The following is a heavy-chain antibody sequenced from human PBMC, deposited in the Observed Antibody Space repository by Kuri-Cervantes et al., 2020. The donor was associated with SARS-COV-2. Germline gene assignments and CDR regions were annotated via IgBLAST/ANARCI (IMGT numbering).Heavy chain of an antibody. V-gene: IGHV4-39*01. D-gene: IGHD7-27*01. J-gene: IGHJ5*02. CDR1: GGSISSSSYY. CDR3: ARQNWGFDWFDP. Sequence: GSLRLSCTVSGGSISSSSYYWGWIRQPPGKGLEWIGSIYYSGSTYYNPSLKSRVTISVDTSKNQFSLKLSSVTAADTAVYYCARQNWGFDWFDPWGQGTLVTDSS. CDR2: IYYSGST.